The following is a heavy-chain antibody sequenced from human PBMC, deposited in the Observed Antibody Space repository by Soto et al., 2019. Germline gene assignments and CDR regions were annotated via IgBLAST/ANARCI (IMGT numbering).Heavy chain of an antibody. J-gene: IGHJ4*02. CDR3: AKDYSNYAHFDY. V-gene: IGHV3-30*18. CDR2: ISYDGSNK. CDR1: GSTFSSYG. D-gene: IGHD4-4*01. Sequence: GGSLRLSCAASGSTFSSYGMHWVRQAPGKGLEWVAVISYDGSNKYYADSVKGRFTISRDNSKNTLYLQMNSLRAEDTAVYYCAKDYSNYAHFDYWGQGTLVTVSS.